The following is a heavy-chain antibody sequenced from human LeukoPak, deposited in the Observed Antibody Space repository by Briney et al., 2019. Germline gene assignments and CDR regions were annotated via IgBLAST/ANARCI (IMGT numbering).Heavy chain of an antibody. Sequence: PRGSLRLSCAASGFTFSSYWISWVRQAPGKGLEWVANIKQDGSEKYYVDSVKGRFTISRDNAKNSLYLQMNSLRAEDTAVYYCARDDGRQQLSDYWGQGTLVTVSS. CDR3: ARDDGRQQLSDY. J-gene: IGHJ4*02. V-gene: IGHV3-7*01. CDR1: GFTFSSYW. D-gene: IGHD6-13*01. CDR2: IKQDGSEK.